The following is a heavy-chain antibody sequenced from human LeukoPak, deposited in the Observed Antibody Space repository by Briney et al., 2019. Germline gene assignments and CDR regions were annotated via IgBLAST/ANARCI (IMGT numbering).Heavy chain of an antibody. V-gene: IGHV3-23*01. J-gene: IGHJ5*02. Sequence: GGSLRLSCAASGFTFSTYGMSWVRQAPGKGLEWVSSISGTGATTYYADSVRGRFTISRDNSKNTLYLQMNSLRAEDTAVYYCARDMVVTAPWGFDPWGQGTLVTVSS. D-gene: IGHD2-21*02. CDR3: ARDMVVTAPWGFDP. CDR1: GFTFSTYG. CDR2: ISGTGATT.